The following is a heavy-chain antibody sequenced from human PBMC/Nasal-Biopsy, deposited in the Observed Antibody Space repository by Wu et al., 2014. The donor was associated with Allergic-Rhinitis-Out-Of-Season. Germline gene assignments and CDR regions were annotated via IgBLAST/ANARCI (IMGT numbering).Heavy chain of an antibody. V-gene: IGHV4-31*03. CDR2: IYYSGST. D-gene: IGHD3-22*01. Sequence: ILSLTCTVSGDSISSGGYYWSWIRQHPGKGLEWIGYIYYSGSTYSNPSLKSRVTISVDTSKNQFSLKLSSVTAADTAVYYCARAMWLLKEGYFDYWGQGILVTVSS. CDR3: ARAMWLLKEGYFDY. J-gene: IGHJ4*02. CDR1: GDSISSGGYY.